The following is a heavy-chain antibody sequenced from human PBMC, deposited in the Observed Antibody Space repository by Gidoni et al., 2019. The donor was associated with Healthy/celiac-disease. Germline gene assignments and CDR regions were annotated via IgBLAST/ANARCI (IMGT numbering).Heavy chain of an antibody. CDR1: GFTFSSYS. CDR3: AREGSAIFGVLYGMDV. J-gene: IGHJ6*02. CDR2: ISSSSSYI. Sequence: EVQLVESGGGLVKPGGSLRLSCAASGFTFSSYSMNWVRQAPGKGLEWVSSISSSSSYIYYADSVKGRFTSSRDNAKNSLYLQMNSLRAEDTAVYYCAREGSAIFGVLYGMDVWGQGTTVTVSS. D-gene: IGHD3-3*01. V-gene: IGHV3-21*01.